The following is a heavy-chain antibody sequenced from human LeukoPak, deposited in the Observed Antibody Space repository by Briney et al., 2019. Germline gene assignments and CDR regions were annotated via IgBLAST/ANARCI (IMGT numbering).Heavy chain of an antibody. CDR1: GGSISSSSYY. J-gene: IGHJ3*02. CDR3: ARVDTAMVNDAFDI. Sequence: SETLSLTCTVSGGSISSSSYYWGWIRQPPWKGLEWIGSIYYSGSTYYNPSLKSRVTISVDTSKNQFSLKLSSVTAADTAVYYCARVDTAMVNDAFDIWGQGTMVTVSS. V-gene: IGHV4-39*07. D-gene: IGHD5-18*01. CDR2: IYYSGST.